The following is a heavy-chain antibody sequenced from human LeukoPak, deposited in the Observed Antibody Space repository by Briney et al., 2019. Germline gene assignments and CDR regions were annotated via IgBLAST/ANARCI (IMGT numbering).Heavy chain of an antibody. CDR1: GFTFSSYS. CDR3: ARGADIVVVVAASDY. D-gene: IGHD2-15*01. CDR2: ISRSSSYI. Sequence: PGGSLRLSCAASGFTFSSYSMNWVRQAPGKGLEWVSSISRSSSYIYYADSVKGRFTISRDNAKNSLYLQMNSLRAEDTAVYYCARGADIVVVVAASDYWGQGTLVTVSS. V-gene: IGHV3-21*01. J-gene: IGHJ4*02.